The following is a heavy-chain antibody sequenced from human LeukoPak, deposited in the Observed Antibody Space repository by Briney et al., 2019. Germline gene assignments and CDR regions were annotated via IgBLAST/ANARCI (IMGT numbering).Heavy chain of an antibody. V-gene: IGHV1-69*13. D-gene: IGHD6-13*01. Sequence: SVKVSCKASGGTFSSYAISWVRQAPGQGLEWMGGIIPISGTANYAQKFQGRVTITADESTSTAYMELSSLRSEDTAVYYCAGIAAAATGNWFDPWGQGTLVTVSS. CDR2: IIPISGTA. J-gene: IGHJ5*02. CDR3: AGIAAAATGNWFDP. CDR1: GGTFSSYA.